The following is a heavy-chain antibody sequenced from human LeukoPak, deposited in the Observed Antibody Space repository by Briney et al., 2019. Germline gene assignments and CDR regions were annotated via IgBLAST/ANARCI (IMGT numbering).Heavy chain of an antibody. J-gene: IGHJ4*02. CDR2: IYYSGST. CDR3: ARAGIAGTTFDY. Sequence: KPSETLSLTCTVSGGSIGSYYWNWIRQPPGKGLEWIGYIYYSGSTNYNPSLKSRVTISVDTSKHQFSLKLSSVTAADTAVYYCARAGIAGTTFDYWGQGTLVTVSS. D-gene: IGHD1-1*01. CDR1: GGSIGSYY. V-gene: IGHV4-59*13.